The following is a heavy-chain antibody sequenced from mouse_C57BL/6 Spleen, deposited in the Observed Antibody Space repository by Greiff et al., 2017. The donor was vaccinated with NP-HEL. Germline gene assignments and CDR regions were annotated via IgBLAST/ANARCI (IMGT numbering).Heavy chain of an antibody. CDR2: IYPGSGST. CDR1: CYPFPSYC. D-gene: IGHD2-1*01. Sequence: QLQESGAELVKPGASVKLSCKSSCYPFPSYCLTWVPPRPGQGLEWIGAIYPGSGSTTYNEKFKSKATLTVDTSSSTAYMQLSSLTSEDSAVYYCALYDYWGQGTTLTVSS. CDR3: ALYDY. J-gene: IGHJ2*01. V-gene: IGHV1-55*01.